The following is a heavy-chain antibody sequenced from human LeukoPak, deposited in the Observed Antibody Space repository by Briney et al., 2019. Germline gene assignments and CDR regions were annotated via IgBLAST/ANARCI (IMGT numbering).Heavy chain of an antibody. CDR3: AKEPRVATIEIFDY. V-gene: IGHV3-23*01. CDR1: GFTFSSYA. CDR2: ISGGGAVT. J-gene: IGHJ4*02. Sequence: SGVSLRLSCAASGFTFSSYAMSWVRQAPGKVLEWVSSISGGGAVTYYADSVKGRFTISRDNSKNTVYLQMNSLRAEDTAVYYCAKEPRVATIEIFDYWGQGTLVTVSS. D-gene: IGHD5-12*01.